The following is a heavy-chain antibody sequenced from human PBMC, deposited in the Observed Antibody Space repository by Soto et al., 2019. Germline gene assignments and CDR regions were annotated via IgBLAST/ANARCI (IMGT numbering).Heavy chain of an antibody. CDR1: GVTFRDYW. CDR2: IGPDGTST. V-gene: IGHV3-74*01. D-gene: IGHD6-19*01. CDR3: VREVIAVLGSIRWLDP. J-gene: IGHJ5*02. Sequence: GGSLRLSCAVSGVTFRDYWMHWVRQVPGKGLLWVSRIGPDGTSTKYADSVKGRFTISRSNPENTLYLQMNSLRAEDTGVYYCVREVIAVLGSIRWLDPWGQGTLVTVSS.